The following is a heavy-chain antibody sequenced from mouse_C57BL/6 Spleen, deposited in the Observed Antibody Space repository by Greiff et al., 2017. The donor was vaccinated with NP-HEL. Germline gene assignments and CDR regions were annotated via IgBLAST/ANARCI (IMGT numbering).Heavy chain of an antibody. J-gene: IGHJ3*01. D-gene: IGHD4-1*01. CDR3: ARDLLGTRGFDY. CDR2: ISDGGSYT. V-gene: IGHV5-4*01. Sequence: EVKLMESGGGLVKPGGSLKLSCAASGFTFSSYAMSWVRQTPEKRLEWVATISDGGSYTYYPDNVKGRFTISRDNAKNNLYLQMSHLKSEETAMYYCARDLLGTRGFDYWGQGTLVTVSA. CDR1: GFTFSSYA.